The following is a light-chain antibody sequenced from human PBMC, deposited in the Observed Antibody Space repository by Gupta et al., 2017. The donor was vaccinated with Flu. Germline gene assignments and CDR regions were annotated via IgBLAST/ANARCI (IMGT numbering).Light chain of an antibody. Sequence: VTISCSGSSSNIGSNNVHWYQQVPGTAPKLLIYDNNQRPSGVPDRFSGSKSGTSASLAISGLQSEDEADYYGAAWDDSLNGHYVFGTGTKVTAL. CDR1: SSNIGSNN. J-gene: IGLJ1*01. CDR3: AAWDDSLNGHYV. CDR2: DNN. V-gene: IGLV1-44*01.